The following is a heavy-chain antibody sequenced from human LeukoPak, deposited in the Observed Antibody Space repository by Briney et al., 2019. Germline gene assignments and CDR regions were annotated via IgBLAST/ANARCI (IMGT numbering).Heavy chain of an antibody. D-gene: IGHD3-22*01. CDR3: TYYYDSSTYYHVDY. J-gene: IGHJ4*02. CDR2: IKSKANGGTT. Sequence: GGSLRLSCTASGFAFNNAWMSWVRQVPGKGLEWVGRIKSKANGGTTDHAAPVKGRFTISRDDSKSTLYLQMNSLKTEGTAVYYCTYYYDSSTYYHVDYWGQGTLVTVSS. V-gene: IGHV3-15*01. CDR1: GFAFNNAW.